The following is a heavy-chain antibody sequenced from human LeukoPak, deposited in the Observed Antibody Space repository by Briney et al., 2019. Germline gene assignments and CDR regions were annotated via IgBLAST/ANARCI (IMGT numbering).Heavy chain of an antibody. J-gene: IGHJ4*02. V-gene: IGHV3-30*02. CDR1: GFTFSSYG. Sequence: GGSLRLSCAASGFTFSSYGMHWVRQAPGKGLEWVAFIRYDGTNKYYADSVKGRFTISRDNFKNTLSLQMNGLRPEDTAIYYCAKGYCSGTSCYSGLDWGQGTLVTVSS. D-gene: IGHD2-2*01. CDR2: IRYDGTNK. CDR3: AKGYCSGTSCYSGLD.